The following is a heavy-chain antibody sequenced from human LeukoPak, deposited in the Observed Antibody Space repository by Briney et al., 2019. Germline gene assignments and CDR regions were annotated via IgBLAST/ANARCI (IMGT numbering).Heavy chain of an antibody. CDR1: GITFDDYS. J-gene: IGHJ4*02. D-gene: IGHD3-10*01. V-gene: IGHV3-49*04. CDR2: IRPTSHGSTT. Sequence: GQPLRLSCTASGITFDDYSVSWVRQAPGKGLEWVGFIRPTSHGSTTDFAASVKGRFSISKDDSKTVAHLQMNSLETEDTAVYYCSSRRFGDFVAGYYWGQGTLVTVPS. CDR3: SSRRFGDFVAGYY.